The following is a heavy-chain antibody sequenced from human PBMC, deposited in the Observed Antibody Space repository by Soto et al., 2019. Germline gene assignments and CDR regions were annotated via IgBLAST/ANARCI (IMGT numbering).Heavy chain of an antibody. CDR1: GFTFSSYA. Sequence: GGSLRLSCAASGFTFSSYAMSWVRQAPGKGLEWVSAISGSGGSTYYADSVKGRFTISRDNSKNTLYLQMNSLRAEDTAVYYSAKDPITMVRGVLTYFDYWGQGTLVTVSS. D-gene: IGHD3-10*01. CDR3: AKDPITMVRGVLTYFDY. V-gene: IGHV3-23*01. J-gene: IGHJ4*02. CDR2: ISGSGGST.